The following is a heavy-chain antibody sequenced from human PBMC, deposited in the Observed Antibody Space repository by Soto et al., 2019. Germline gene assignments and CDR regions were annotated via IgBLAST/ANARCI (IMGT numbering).Heavy chain of an antibody. V-gene: IGHV3-21*01. D-gene: IGHD3-3*01. CDR2: ISSSSSYI. CDR3: ARVLLGGFLEWSNYYYYGMDV. CDR1: GFTFSSYS. J-gene: IGHJ6*02. Sequence: EVQLVESGGGLVKPGGSLRLSCAASGFTFSSYSMNWVRQAPGKGLEWVSSISSSSSYIYDADSVKGRFTISRDNAKNSLYLQMNSLRAEDTAVYYCARVLLGGFLEWSNYYYYGMDVWGQGTTVTVSS.